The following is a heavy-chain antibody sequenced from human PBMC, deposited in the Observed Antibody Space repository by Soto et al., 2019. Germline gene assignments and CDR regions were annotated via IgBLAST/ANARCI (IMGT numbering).Heavy chain of an antibody. V-gene: IGHV3-48*02. CDR2: ISTSGATR. CDR3: ARFFGSGFDY. D-gene: IGHD6-19*01. Sequence: EVQLVESGGGLVQPGGSLRLSCVASGFTFSTDSMNWVRQAPGKGLELVAHISTSGATRYYPDSVKGLFTISRDNAKTSLYLQMDSLRNEDTAVYYCARFFGSGFDYGGQGTLVTFSS. CDR1: GFTFSTDS. J-gene: IGHJ4*02.